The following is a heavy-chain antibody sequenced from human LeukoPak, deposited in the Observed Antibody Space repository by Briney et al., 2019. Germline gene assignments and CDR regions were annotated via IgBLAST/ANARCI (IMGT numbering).Heavy chain of an antibody. CDR2: IRYDGSIK. J-gene: IGHJ4*02. CDR1: GFTFSSFS. V-gene: IGHV3-30*02. D-gene: IGHD3-3*01. CDR3: AKVSPINPSGYLHY. Sequence: GGSLRLSCAASGFTFSSFSMHWVRQAPGKGLDWVAFIRYDGSIKDYADSVKGRFTISRDNSKNTLYLQMNSLRAEDTAIYYCAKVSPINPSGYLHYWGQGTLVTVSS.